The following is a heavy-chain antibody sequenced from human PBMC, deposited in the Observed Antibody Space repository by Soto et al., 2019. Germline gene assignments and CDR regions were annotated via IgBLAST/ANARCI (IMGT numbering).Heavy chain of an antibody. CDR3: ARDGPRRRSGYSFDY. J-gene: IGHJ4*02. V-gene: IGHV3-30-3*01. Sequence: QVQLVESGGGVVQPGRSLRLSCAASGFTFSSYAMHWVRQAPGKGLEWVAVISYDGSNKYYADSVKGRFTISRDNSKNTLYLQMNSLRAEDTPVYYCARDGPRRRSGYSFDYWGQGTLVTVSS. D-gene: IGHD3-3*01. CDR2: ISYDGSNK. CDR1: GFTFSSYA.